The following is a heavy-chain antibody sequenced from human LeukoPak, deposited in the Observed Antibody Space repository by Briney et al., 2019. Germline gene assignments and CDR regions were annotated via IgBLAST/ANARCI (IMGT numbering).Heavy chain of an antibody. CDR1: GFTFGYYA. V-gene: IGHV3-9*01. CDR3: VRGIDVGRLLAAFDY. D-gene: IGHD6-13*01. Sequence: GGSLRLSCAASGFTFGYYAMHWVRQLPGRGLEWVSGISGSSDYIKYADSVKGRFTISRDNAKSSLYLQMNSVRPDDAALYYCVRGIDVGRLLAAFDYWGQGTLVTVSS. J-gene: IGHJ4*02. CDR2: ISGSSDYI.